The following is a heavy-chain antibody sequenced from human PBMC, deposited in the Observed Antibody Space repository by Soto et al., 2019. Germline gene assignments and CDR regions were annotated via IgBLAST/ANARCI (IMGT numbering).Heavy chain of an antibody. J-gene: IGHJ6*02. D-gene: IGHD2-21*02. CDR2: IYYSGST. Sequence: LSLTCTVSGGSISSGDYYWSWIRQPPGKGLEWIGYIYYSGSTYYNPSLKSRVTISVDTSKNQFSLKLSSVTAADTAVYYCARKVVTAIHYYYYYGMDVWGQGTTVTVSS. V-gene: IGHV4-30-4*01. CDR3: ARKVVTAIHYYYYYGMDV. CDR1: GGSISSGDYY.